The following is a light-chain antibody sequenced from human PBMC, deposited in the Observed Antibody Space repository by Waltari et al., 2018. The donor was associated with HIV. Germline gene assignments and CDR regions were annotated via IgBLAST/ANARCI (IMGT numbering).Light chain of an antibody. CDR2: GAS. CDR3: QQYNNWPPEIT. CDR1: QSVSSN. Sequence: EIVMTQSPATLSVSPGERATLSCRASQSVSSNLAWYQQKPGQAPRLLVFGASTRATGIPARFSGSGSGTEFTLTISSLQSEDFAVYYCQQYNNWPPEITFGPGTKSGYQT. J-gene: IGKJ3*01. V-gene: IGKV3-15*01.